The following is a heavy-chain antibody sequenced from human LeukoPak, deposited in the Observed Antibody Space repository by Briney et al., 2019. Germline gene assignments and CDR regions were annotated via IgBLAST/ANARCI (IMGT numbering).Heavy chain of an antibody. CDR1: GGSFSGYY. J-gene: IGHJ6*02. CDR3: ARSVYDISSYYYGMDV. V-gene: IGHV4-34*01. Sequence: SETLSLTCAVYGGSFSGYYWSWIRQPPGKGLEWIGEINHSGSTNYNPPLKSRVTISVDTSKNQFSLKLSSVTAADTAVYYCARSVYDISSYYYGMDVWGQGTTVTVSS. CDR2: INHSGST. D-gene: IGHD3-9*01.